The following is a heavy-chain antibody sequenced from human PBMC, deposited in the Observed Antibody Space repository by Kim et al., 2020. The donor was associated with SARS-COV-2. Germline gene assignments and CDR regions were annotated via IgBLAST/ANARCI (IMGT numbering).Heavy chain of an antibody. CDR2: IYYSGST. J-gene: IGHJ6*02. CDR3: ARHEASITIFGVVPLGEGMDV. D-gene: IGHD3-3*01. V-gene: IGHV4-39*01. CDR1: GGSISSSSYY. Sequence: SETLSLTCTVSGGSISSSSYYWGWIRQPPGKGLEWIGSIYYSGSTYYNPSLKSRVIISVDTSKNQFSLKLSSVTAADTAVYYCARHEASITIFGVVPLGEGMDVWGQGTTVTVSS.